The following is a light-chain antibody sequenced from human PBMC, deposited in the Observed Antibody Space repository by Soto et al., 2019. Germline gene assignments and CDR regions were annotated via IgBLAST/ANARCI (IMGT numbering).Light chain of an antibody. J-gene: IGKJ4*01. V-gene: IGKV1-39*01. CDR1: QSISTY. Sequence: DIQMTQSPSSLSASVGDRVTITCRASQSISTYLNWYQQKPGKVPKLLIYAASSLQSGVPSRFSGSESGTDFTLTISSLQPEDFATYYCQQTHTTFTFGGGTTVEIK. CDR3: QQTHTTFT. CDR2: AAS.